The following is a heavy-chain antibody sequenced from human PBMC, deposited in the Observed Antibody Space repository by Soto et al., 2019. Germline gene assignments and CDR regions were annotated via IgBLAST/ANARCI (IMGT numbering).Heavy chain of an antibody. V-gene: IGHV3-23*01. CDR3: AKGTYYYGSGHTPCDY. D-gene: IGHD3-10*01. J-gene: IGHJ4*02. CDR2: ISGSGGST. CDR1: GFTFSGYA. Sequence: GGSLRLSCAASGFTFSGYAMSWVRQAPGKGLKWVSAISGSGGSTYYADSVKGRFTISRDNSKNTLYLQMNSLRAEDTAVYYCAKGTYYYGSGHTPCDYWGQGTLVTVSS.